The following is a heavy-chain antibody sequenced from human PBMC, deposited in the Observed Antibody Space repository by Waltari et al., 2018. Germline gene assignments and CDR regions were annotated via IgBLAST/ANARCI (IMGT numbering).Heavy chain of an antibody. CDR2: IKQDGSEK. CDR3: ARDHPTHAFDI. J-gene: IGHJ3*02. Sequence: EVQLVESGGGLVQPGGSLRLPCAASGFSFSSYWMSWVRQAPWKGREWVANIKQDGSEKYYVDSVKGRFTISRDNAKNSLYLQMNSLRAEDTAVYYCARDHPTHAFDIWGQGTMVTVSS. CDR1: GFSFSSYW. V-gene: IGHV3-7*03.